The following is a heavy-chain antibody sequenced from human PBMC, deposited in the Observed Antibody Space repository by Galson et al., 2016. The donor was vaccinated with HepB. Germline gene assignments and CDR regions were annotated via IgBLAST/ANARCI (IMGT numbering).Heavy chain of an antibody. CDR1: GFTFSNYG. CDR2: ISRSGDST. J-gene: IGHJ6*04. Sequence: SLRLSCGASGFTFSNYGMTWVRQAPGKGLEVVSSISRSGDSTDYADSVKGRFTISRDNSKNTLSLQMNSLTADDTAIYYCVQGSTAPAVWGKGTTVTVSS. CDR3: VQGSTAPAV. D-gene: IGHD1-26*01. V-gene: IGHV3-23*01.